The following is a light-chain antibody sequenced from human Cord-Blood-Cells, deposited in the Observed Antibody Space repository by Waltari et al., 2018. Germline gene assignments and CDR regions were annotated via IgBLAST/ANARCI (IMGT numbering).Light chain of an antibody. J-gene: IGKJ1*01. Sequence: EIVMTQTPATLSVSLGERDTLSCRASQSVRSNLAWYQQKPGQAPRLLIYGASTRATGIPARFSGSGSGTEFTLTISSLQSEDFAVYYCQQYNNWPRTFGQGTKVEIK. CDR3: QQYNNWPRT. V-gene: IGKV3-15*01. CDR2: GAS. CDR1: QSVRSN.